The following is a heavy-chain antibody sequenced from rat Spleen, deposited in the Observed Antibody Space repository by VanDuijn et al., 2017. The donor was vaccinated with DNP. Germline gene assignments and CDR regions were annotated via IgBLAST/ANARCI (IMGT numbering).Heavy chain of an antibody. V-gene: IGHV5-58*01. J-gene: IGHJ2*01. Sequence: EVHLVESGGGLVQPGRSLKLSCVASGFTFSTYWMFWVRQAPGKGLEWVASINTDGGNTYYPDSVKGRFTISRDNAKSTLYLQMNSLRSEDMATYYCVRWNSGHFDYWGQGVMVTVSS. CDR3: VRWNSGHFDY. CDR2: INTDGGNT. D-gene: IGHD4-3*01. CDR1: GFTFSTYW.